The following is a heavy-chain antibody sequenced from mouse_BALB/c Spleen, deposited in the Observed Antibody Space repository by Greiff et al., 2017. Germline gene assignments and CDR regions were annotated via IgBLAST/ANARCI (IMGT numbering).Heavy chain of an antibody. CDR1: GYTFTSYY. J-gene: IGHJ2*01. V-gene: IGHV1S81*02. Sequence: QVQLQQPGAELVKPGASVKLSCKASGYTFTSYYMYWVKQRPGQGLEWIGGINPSNGGTNFNEKFKSKATLTADKSSSTAYMQLSSLTSEDSAVYYCTRNGYYYFDYWGQGTTLTVSS. CDR3: TRNGYYYFDY. CDR2: INPSNGGT. D-gene: IGHD2-3*01.